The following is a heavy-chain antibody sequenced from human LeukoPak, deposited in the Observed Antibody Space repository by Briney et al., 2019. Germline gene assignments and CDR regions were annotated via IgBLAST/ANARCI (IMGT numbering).Heavy chain of an antibody. CDR1: GGTFSSYA. J-gene: IGHJ5*02. V-gene: IGHV1-2*02. D-gene: IGHD3-9*01. CDR2: INPNSGGT. CDR3: ARDEYYDILTALGS. Sequence: ASVKVSCKASGGTFSSYAISWVRQAPGQGLEWMGWINPNSGGTNYAQKFQGRVTMTRDTSISTAYMELSRLRSDDTAVYYCARDEYYDILTALGSWGQGTLVTVSS.